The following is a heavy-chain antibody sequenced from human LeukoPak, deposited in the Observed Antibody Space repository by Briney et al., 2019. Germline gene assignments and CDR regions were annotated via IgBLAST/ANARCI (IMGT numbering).Heavy chain of an antibody. Sequence: GGSLRLSCAASGFTFSSYSMNWVRQAPGKGLEWVSSISSSSSYIYYADSVKGRFTISRDNAKNSLYLQMNSLRAEDTAVYYCATDRFRADFDYWGQGTLITVSS. V-gene: IGHV3-21*01. J-gene: IGHJ4*02. CDR2: ISSSSSYI. CDR3: ATDRFRADFDY. CDR1: GFTFSSYS.